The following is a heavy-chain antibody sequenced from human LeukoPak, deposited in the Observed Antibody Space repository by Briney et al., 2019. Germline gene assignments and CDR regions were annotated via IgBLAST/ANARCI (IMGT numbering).Heavy chain of an antibody. CDR2: IYYSVST. CDR1: GGSITSSSYY. J-gene: IGHJ4*02. CDR3: AKSGGYGLIDY. Sequence: SETLSLTCIVSGGSITSSSYYWGWIRQPPGKGLEWIGSIYYSVSTYYNPSLKSRVTISVDTSKNQFSLRLNSVTAADTAMYYCAKSGGYGLIDYWGQGTLVTVSS. V-gene: IGHV4-39*01. D-gene: IGHD1-26*01.